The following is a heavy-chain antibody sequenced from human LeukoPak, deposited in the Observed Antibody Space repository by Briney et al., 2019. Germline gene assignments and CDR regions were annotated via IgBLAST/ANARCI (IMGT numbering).Heavy chain of an antibody. Sequence: GGSLRLSCAASGFTFSSYWMSWVRQAPGKGLEWVANIKQDGSEKYYVDSVKGRFTISRDNAKNSLFLQMNSLRAEDTAVYYCANLVAGTYFDYWGRGTLVTVSS. D-gene: IGHD6-19*01. CDR2: IKQDGSEK. CDR1: GFTFSSYW. V-gene: IGHV3-7*01. J-gene: IGHJ4*02. CDR3: ANLVAGTYFDY.